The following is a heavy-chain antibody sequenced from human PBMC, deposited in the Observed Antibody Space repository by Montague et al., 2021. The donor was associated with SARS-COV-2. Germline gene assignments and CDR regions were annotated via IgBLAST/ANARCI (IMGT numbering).Heavy chain of an antibody. CDR1: SGSLSGYY. D-gene: IGHD3-16*01. Sequence: SETLSLTCAVYSGSLSGYYWSWISQAPGKGLEWIGEINYSGDTYYNPSLTSRVTISMDTSESQFSLKMTSVTAADTAVYYCARGLDHNKGGDYWGQGILVIVSS. CDR3: ARGLDHNKGGDY. CDR2: INYSGDT. V-gene: IGHV4-34*01. J-gene: IGHJ4*02.